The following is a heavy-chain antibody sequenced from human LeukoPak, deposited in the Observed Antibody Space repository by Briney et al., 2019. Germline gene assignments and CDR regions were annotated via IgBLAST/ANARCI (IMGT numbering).Heavy chain of an antibody. J-gene: IGHJ4*02. CDR3: ARHERRYFDWSIDY. D-gene: IGHD3-9*01. CDR2: IYPDDSDT. V-gene: IGHV5-51*01. CDR1: GYTFSSYW. Sequence: GESLKISCRGSGYTFSSYWIGWVRKMPGKGLEWMGIIYPDDSDTRYSPSFQGQVTISADKSISTAYLQWNSLKASDTAVYYCARHERRYFDWSIDYWGQGTLVTVSS.